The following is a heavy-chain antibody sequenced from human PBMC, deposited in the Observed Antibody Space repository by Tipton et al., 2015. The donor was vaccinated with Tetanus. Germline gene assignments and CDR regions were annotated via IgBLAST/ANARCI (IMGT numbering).Heavy chain of an antibody. CDR2: IYPGDSYS. Sequence: QLVQSGAEVKKAGESLKISCKGSGYMFSSHWIGWVRQVPGKGLEWLGTIYPGDSYSTYSPSFEGQVTISVDRSIDTAYLQWSSLKASDTAIYYCARPPTSVAFGGFAFDVWGQGTLVTVSS. CDR3: ARPPTSVAFGGFAFDV. CDR1: GYMFSSHW. J-gene: IGHJ3*01. D-gene: IGHD3-16*01. V-gene: IGHV5-51*01.